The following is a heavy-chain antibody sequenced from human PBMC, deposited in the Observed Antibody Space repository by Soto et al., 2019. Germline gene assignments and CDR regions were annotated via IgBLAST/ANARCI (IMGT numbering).Heavy chain of an antibody. Sequence: GGSLRLSCAASGFTSSSYDMHWVRQATGKGLEWVSAIGTAGDTYYPGTVKGRFTISRENAKNSLYLQMNSLRAGDTAVYYCAREGALGITGTTGHFDYWGQGTLVTVSS. D-gene: IGHD1-20*01. CDR1: GFTSSSYD. V-gene: IGHV3-13*01. J-gene: IGHJ4*02. CDR3: AREGALGITGTTGHFDY. CDR2: IGTAGDT.